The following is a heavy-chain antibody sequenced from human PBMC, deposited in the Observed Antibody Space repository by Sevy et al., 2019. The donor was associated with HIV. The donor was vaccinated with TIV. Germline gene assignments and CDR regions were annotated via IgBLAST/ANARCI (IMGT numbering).Heavy chain of an antibody. V-gene: IGHV3-7*01. D-gene: IGHD3-22*01. CDR3: ARGGYYYDSSGYHHDPFDY. CDR1: GFTFSSYW. Sequence: GGSLRLSCAASGFTFSSYWMSWVRQAPGKGLEWVAKIKQDGSEKYYVDSVKGRFTISRDNAKNSLYLQMNSLRAEDTAVYYCARGGYYYDSSGYHHDPFDYWGQGTLVTVSS. J-gene: IGHJ4*02. CDR2: IKQDGSEK.